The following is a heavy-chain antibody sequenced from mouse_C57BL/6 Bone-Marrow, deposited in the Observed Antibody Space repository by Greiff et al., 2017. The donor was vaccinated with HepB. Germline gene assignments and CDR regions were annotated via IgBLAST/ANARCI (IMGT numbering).Heavy chain of an antibody. V-gene: IGHV14-4*01. CDR3: TTWCTTVDYYAMDY. D-gene: IGHD1-1*01. CDR2: IDPENGDT. CDR1: GFNIKDDY. J-gene: IGHJ4*01. Sequence: VQLQQSGAELVRPGASVKLSCTASGFNIKDDYMHWVKQRPEQGLEWIGWIDPENGDTEYASKFQGKATITADTSSNTAYLQLSSLTSEDTAVYYCTTWCTTVDYYAMDYWGQGTSVTVSS.